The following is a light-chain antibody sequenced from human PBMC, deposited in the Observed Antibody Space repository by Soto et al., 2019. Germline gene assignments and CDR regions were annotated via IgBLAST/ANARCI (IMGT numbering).Light chain of an antibody. CDR3: LQANNFPVT. Sequence: DIQMTQSPSFVSASIGDRVTITCRASQGVGSWLAWYQQVPGRAPRLLIFPASTCPTGISARFSGSGSGTDFTLTISSLQPEDFATYFCLQANNFPVTFGEGTKVEMK. CDR1: QGVGSW. CDR2: PAS. J-gene: IGKJ4*01. V-gene: IGKV1-12*01.